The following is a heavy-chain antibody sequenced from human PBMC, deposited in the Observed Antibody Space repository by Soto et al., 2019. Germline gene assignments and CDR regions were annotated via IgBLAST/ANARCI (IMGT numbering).Heavy chain of an antibody. CDR1: GGSFSGYY. D-gene: IGHD2-2*01. CDR3: ARGSSPYYYYGMDV. V-gene: IGHV4-34*01. Sequence: SETLSLTCAVYGGSFSGYYWSWIRQPPGKGLEWIGEINHSGSTNYNPSLKSRVTISVDTSKNQFSLKLSSVTAADTAVYYCARGSSPYYYYGMDVWGQGTTVTV. CDR2: INHSGST. J-gene: IGHJ6*02.